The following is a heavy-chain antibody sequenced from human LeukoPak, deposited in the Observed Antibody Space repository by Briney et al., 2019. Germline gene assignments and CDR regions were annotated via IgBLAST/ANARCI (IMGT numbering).Heavy chain of an antibody. D-gene: IGHD6-13*01. CDR2: IYYSGST. V-gene: IGHV4-59*08. CDR1: GGSISSYY. Sequence: NPSETLSLTCTVSGGSISSYYWSWIRQPPGKGLEWIGYIYYSGSTNYNPSLESRVTISVDTSKNQFSLKLSSVTAADTAVYYCARLIAAAGDAFDIWGQGTMVTVSS. J-gene: IGHJ3*02. CDR3: ARLIAAAGDAFDI.